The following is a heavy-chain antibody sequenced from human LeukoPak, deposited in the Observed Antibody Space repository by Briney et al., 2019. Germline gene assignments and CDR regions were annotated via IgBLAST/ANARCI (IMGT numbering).Heavy chain of an antibody. Sequence: GGSLRLSCAASGFNFSDYYMSWIRQAPGKGLEWVSYISSSGFSTYYAGSVKGRFTISRDNARNSLYLQMNSLAPEDTALYYCARGKRRFDYWGQGTLVTVSS. J-gene: IGHJ4*02. V-gene: IGHV3-11*01. CDR2: ISSSGFST. CDR1: GFNFSDYY. CDR3: ARGKRRFDY.